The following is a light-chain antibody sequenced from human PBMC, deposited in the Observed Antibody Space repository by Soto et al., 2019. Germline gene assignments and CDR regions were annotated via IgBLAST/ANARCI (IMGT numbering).Light chain of an antibody. CDR2: EVS. Sequence: QSVLTQPASVSGSPGQSITISCTGTSADVGAYNFVSWYQQHPGKAPKLMIYEVSNRPSGVSNRFSGSKYGNTASLTISGLQAEDEAHYYCSSYTSSSSTSVVFGGGTKVTVL. J-gene: IGLJ2*01. CDR3: SSYTSSSSTSVV. V-gene: IGLV2-14*01. CDR1: SADVGAYNF.